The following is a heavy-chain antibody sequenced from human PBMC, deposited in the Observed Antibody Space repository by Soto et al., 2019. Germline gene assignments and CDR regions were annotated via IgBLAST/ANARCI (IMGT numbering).Heavy chain of an antibody. Sequence: PSETLSLTCTVSGGSISSYYWSWIRQPPGKGLEWIGYIYYSGNTNYNPSLKSRVTISVDTSKNQFSLKLSSVTAADTAVYYCAREPSIWGQGTLVTVSS. CDR1: GGSISSYY. CDR2: IYYSGNT. V-gene: IGHV4-59*01. J-gene: IGHJ4*02. CDR3: AREPSI.